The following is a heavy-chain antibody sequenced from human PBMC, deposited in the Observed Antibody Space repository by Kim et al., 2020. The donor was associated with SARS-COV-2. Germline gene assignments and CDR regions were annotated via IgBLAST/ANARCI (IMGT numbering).Heavy chain of an antibody. CDR3: VRHKKEGRGAFDI. Sequence: SETLSLTCTVSGASINSYFWSWVRQPPGRGLEWIAYIHYSGNTDSNPSPKSRVTTSIDTSTNQFALNLNSVTAADTAAYYCVRHKKEGRGAFDIWGRGT. J-gene: IGHJ3*02. CDR2: IHYSGNT. CDR1: GASINSYF. V-gene: IGHV4-59*08.